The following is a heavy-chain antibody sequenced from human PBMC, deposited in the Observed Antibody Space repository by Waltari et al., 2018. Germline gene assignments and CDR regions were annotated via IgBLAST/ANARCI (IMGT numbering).Heavy chain of an antibody. D-gene: IGHD6-19*01. CDR3: ARGESLYNSDWTPRVYYYYGMDV. CDR2: INHSGST. CDR1: GGSFNGYD. J-gene: IGHJ6*02. V-gene: IGHV4-34*01. Sequence: QVQLQQWGAGLLKPSETLSLTCAMSGGSFNGYDWSWIRQPPGKGLGWIGEINHSGSTKYKPSLKSRVTMSVDTSNKQFSLNLSSVTAADTAVYYFARGESLYNSDWTPRVYYYYGMDVWGQGTTVTVSS.